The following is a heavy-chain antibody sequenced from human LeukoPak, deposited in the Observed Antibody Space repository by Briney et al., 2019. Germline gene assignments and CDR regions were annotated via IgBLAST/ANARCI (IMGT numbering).Heavy chain of an antibody. CDR1: GGSISSYY. Sequence: PSETLSLTCTVSGGSISSYYWSWIRQPPGKGLEWIGYIYYSGSTNYNPSLKSRVTISVDTSKNQFSLKLSSVTAADTAVYYCARHESSGGWFDPWGQGTLVTGSS. D-gene: IGHD6-25*01. CDR2: IYYSGST. J-gene: IGHJ5*02. CDR3: ARHESSGGWFDP. V-gene: IGHV4-59*08.